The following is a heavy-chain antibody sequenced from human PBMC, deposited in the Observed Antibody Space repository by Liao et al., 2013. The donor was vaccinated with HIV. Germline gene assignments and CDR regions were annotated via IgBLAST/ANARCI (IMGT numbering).Heavy chain of an antibody. CDR3: ARGRAIFGVVIKRNAFDI. D-gene: IGHD3-3*01. V-gene: IGHV4-30-4*08. CDR2: IYYSGST. Sequence: QVQLQESGPGLVKPSQTLSLTCTVYGGSISSGDYYWSWIRQPPGKGLEWIGYIYYSGSTNYNPSLQSRVTISVDTSKNQFSLKLSSVTAADTAVYYCARGRAIFGVVIKRNAFDIWGQGTMVTVSS. J-gene: IGHJ3*02. CDR1: GGSISSGDYY.